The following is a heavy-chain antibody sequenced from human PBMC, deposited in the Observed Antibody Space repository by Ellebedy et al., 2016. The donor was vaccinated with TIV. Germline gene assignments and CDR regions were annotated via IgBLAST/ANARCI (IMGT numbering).Heavy chain of an antibody. D-gene: IGHD3-16*01. V-gene: IGHV1-18*01. CDR1: GYTFTSYG. CDR3: ARGHKTTYYDYVWGSHRGYHYYGMDV. CDR2: ISVDNGNT. J-gene: IGHJ6*02. Sequence: AASVKVSCKASGYTFTSYGISWVRQAPGQGLEWMGWISVDNGNTNYAQKLQGRVTMTTDTSTSTASMELRSLRSDDTAVYYCARGHKTTYYDYVWGSHRGYHYYGMDVWGQGTTVTVSS.